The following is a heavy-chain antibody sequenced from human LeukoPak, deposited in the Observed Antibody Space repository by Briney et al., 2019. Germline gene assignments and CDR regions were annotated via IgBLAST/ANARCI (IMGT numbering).Heavy chain of an antibody. CDR2: VSYTGGT. J-gene: IGHJ4*02. V-gene: IGHV4-39*01. Sequence: PSETLSLTCIVPGGSISSAAYHWGWIRQSPGKGLEWIATVSYTGGTYYNPSLKSRVTISLDTSRNQLSLELTSVTAADTAAYYCAGFSVEMATWTDYWGQGALVTVSS. D-gene: IGHD5-24*01. CDR3: AGFSVEMATWTDY. CDR1: GGSISSAAYH.